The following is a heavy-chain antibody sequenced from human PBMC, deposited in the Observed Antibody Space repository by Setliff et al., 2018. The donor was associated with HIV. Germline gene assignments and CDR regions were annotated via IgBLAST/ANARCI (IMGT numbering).Heavy chain of an antibody. D-gene: IGHD3-3*01. CDR2: MWFDGRKK. Sequence: GGSLRLSCAASGFIFSDYGMHWVRQAPGKGPEWVAFMWFDGRKKYYADSAKGRFTISRDNFRNTLYLQMTSLRVEDTAVYYCARAGGALQFLEWSPFHAIFNSWGQGTLVTVSS. J-gene: IGHJ4*02. V-gene: IGHV3-33*03. CDR3: ARAGGALQFLEWSPFHAIFNS. CDR1: GFIFSDYG.